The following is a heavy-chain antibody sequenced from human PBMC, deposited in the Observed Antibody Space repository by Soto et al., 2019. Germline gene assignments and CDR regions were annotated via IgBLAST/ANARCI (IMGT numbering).Heavy chain of an antibody. CDR2: IYYSGST. CDR1: GGSISSGDYY. Sequence: SETLSLTCTVSGGSISSGDYYWSWIRQPPGKGLEWIGYIYYSGSTYYNPSLKSRVTISVDTSKNQFSLKLSSVTAADTAVYYCARADYYGPGRFKESRAYFDYWGQGTLVTVSS. V-gene: IGHV4-30-4*01. J-gene: IGHJ4*02. D-gene: IGHD3-10*01. CDR3: ARADYYGPGRFKESRAYFDY.